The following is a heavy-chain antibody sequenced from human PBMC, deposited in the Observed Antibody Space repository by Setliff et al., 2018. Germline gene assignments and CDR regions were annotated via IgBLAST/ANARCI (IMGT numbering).Heavy chain of an antibody. CDR3: ATGTTPQAFDI. Sequence: GGSLRLSCAASGLTFTSHWMHWVRQAPGKGLVWVSRINIDGSYTSYADSVKGRFIISRDNAKNTLYLQMNSLRAEDTAVYYCATGTTPQAFDIWGQGTVVTVSS. CDR2: INIDGSYT. D-gene: IGHD1-7*01. CDR1: GLTFTSHW. V-gene: IGHV3-74*01. J-gene: IGHJ3*02.